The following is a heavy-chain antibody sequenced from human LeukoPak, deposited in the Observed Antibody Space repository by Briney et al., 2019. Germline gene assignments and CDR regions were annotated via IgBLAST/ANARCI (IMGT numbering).Heavy chain of an antibody. Sequence: GGSLRLSCAASRFTFGNYGMHWVRQVPGKGLEWVAVISFDGNNKDYADSVRGRFTISRDNSKNTLYLQMNSLRTDDTGVYYCARDGGRSSEDYWGQGTLVTVSS. CDR1: RFTFGNYG. V-gene: IGHV3-30*03. CDR2: ISFDGNNK. D-gene: IGHD3-16*01. CDR3: ARDGGRSSEDY. J-gene: IGHJ4*02.